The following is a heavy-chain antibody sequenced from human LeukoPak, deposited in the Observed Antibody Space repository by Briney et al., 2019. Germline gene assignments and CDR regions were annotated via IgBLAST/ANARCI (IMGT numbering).Heavy chain of an antibody. J-gene: IGHJ4*02. CDR1: GGSISSYY. D-gene: IGHD6-13*01. Sequence: SETLSLTCTVSGGSISSYYWSWIRQPPGKGLEWIGYIYYSGSTNYNPSLKSRVTISVDTSKNQFSLKLSSVTAADTAVYYCARVGSSSWYVPYWGQGTLVTVSS. V-gene: IGHV4-59*08. CDR3: ARVGSSSWYVPY. CDR2: IYYSGST.